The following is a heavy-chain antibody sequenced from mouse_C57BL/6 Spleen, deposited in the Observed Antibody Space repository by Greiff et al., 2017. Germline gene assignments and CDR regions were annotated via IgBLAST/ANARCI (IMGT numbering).Heavy chain of an antibody. CDR1: GYTFTSYW. J-gene: IGHJ4*01. Sequence: QVQLQQSGAELVMPGASVKLSCKASGYTFTSYWMHWVKQRPGQGLEWIGEIYPSDSYTNYNQKFKGKSTLTVDKSSSTAYMQLSSLTTENSAVYYCAKRGKDDAMDYWGQGTSVTVSS. D-gene: IGHD2-1*01. V-gene: IGHV1-69*01. CDR2: IYPSDSYT. CDR3: AKRGKDDAMDY.